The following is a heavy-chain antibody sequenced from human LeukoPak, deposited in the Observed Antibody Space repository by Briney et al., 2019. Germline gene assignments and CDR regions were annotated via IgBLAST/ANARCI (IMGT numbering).Heavy chain of an antibody. CDR3: ARGAPLAVGSFDY. Sequence: GGSLRLSCAASGFTFSSYSMNWVRQAPGKGLEWVSSISSSSSYIYYADSVKGRFTISRDNAKNSLYLQMNSLRAEDTAVYYCARGAPLAVGSFDYWGQGTLVTVSS. V-gene: IGHV3-21*01. J-gene: IGHJ4*02. D-gene: IGHD2-15*01. CDR2: ISSSSSYI. CDR1: GFTFSSYS.